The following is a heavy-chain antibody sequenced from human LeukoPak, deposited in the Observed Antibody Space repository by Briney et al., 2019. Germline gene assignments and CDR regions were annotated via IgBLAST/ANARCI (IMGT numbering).Heavy chain of an antibody. J-gene: IGHJ4*02. V-gene: IGHV3-23*01. CDR3: GDPPHSGY. CDR1: GFTFRSYA. CDR2: IGGNGDDT. Sequence: GESLRLSCAASGFTFRSYAMSWVRQAPGKGLEWVSTIGGNGDDTYYADSVKGRFTIFRDNSKTTLYLQMNSLRAEDTAIYYCGDPPHSGYWGQGTLVTVSS. D-gene: IGHD3-10*01.